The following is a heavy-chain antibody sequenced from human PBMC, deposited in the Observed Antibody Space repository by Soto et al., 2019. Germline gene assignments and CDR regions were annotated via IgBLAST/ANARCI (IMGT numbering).Heavy chain of an antibody. V-gene: IGHV1-18*01. CDR3: ARDPAAGPHYYYYGMGV. D-gene: IGHD6-13*01. CDR1: GYTFTSYG. CDR2: ISAYNGNT. J-gene: IGHJ6*02. Sequence: QVQLVQSGAEVKKPGASVKVSCKASGYTFTSYGISWVRQAPGQGLEWMGWISAYNGNTNYAQKLQGRVTMTTDTSTTTAYMELRSLRSDDTAVYYCARDPAAGPHYYYYGMGVWGQGTTVTVSS.